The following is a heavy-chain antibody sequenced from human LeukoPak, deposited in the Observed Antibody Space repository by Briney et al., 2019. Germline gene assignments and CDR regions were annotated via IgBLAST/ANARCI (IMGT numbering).Heavy chain of an antibody. CDR3: AKDASTYYDSSGYEPYYYGMDV. CDR1: GFTFSDYA. D-gene: IGHD3-22*01. J-gene: IGHJ6*02. V-gene: IGHV3-30*18. Sequence: PGGSLRLSCAASGFTFSDYAMSWVRQAPGKGLEWVAVISYDGSNKYYADSVKGRFTISRDNSKNTLYLQMNSLRAEDTAVYYCAKDASTYYDSSGYEPYYYGMDVWGQGTTVTVSS. CDR2: ISYDGSNK.